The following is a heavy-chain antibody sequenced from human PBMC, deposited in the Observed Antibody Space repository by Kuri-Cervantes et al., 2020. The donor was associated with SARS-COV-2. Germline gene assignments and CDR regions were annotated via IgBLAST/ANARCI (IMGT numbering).Heavy chain of an antibody. CDR2: IFTDDKT. J-gene: IGHJ3*01. V-gene: IGHV3-66*01. D-gene: IGHD6-19*01. Sequence: GESLKISCAASGFTVNSYYINWVRQAPGKGLEWVSVIFTDDKTYYADSVKDRVNMSRDNFRNTVFHQINSLRADDTAVYYCARGNVAVAGDAFDVWGHGTVVTVSS. CDR3: ARGNVAVAGDAFDV. CDR1: GFTVNSYY.